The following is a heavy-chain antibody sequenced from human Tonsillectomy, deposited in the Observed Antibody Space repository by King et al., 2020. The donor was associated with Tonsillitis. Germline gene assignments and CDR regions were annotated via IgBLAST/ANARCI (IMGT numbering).Heavy chain of an antibody. CDR1: GFTFSSYG. J-gene: IGHJ6*02. Sequence: VQLVESGGGVVQPGRSLRLSCAASGFTFSSYGMHWVRQAPGKGLEWVAVISYDGSNKYHADSVKGRFTISRDNSKNTLFLQMNSLRAEDSAVYYCARDLISSEYDYAGLDVWRQGTTVTVSS. V-gene: IGHV3-30*03. D-gene: IGHD5-12*01. CDR3: ARDLISSEYDYAGLDV. CDR2: ISYDGSNK.